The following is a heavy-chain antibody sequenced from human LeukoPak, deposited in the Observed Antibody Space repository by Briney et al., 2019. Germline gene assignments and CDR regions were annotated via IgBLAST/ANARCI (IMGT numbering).Heavy chain of an antibody. CDR1: GYTFTGYY. CDR3: ARDREDYYDSSGYYYRDYYYYMDV. Sequence: GASVKVSCKASGYTFTGYYMHWVRQAPGQGLEWMGWINPNSGGTNYAQKFQGRVTMTRDTSISTAYMELSRLRSGDTAVYYCARDREDYYDSSGYYYRDYYYYMDVWGKGTTVTVSS. J-gene: IGHJ6*03. V-gene: IGHV1-2*02. CDR2: INPNSGGT. D-gene: IGHD3-22*01.